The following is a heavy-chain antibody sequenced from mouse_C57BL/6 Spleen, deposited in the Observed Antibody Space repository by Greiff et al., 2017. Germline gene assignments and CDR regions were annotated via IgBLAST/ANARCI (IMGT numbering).Heavy chain of an antibody. V-gene: IGHV5-2*01. Sequence: EVKVVESGGGLVQPGESLKLSCESNEYEFPSHDMSWVRKTPEKRLELVAAINSDGGSTYYPDTMERRFIISRDNTKKTLYLQMSSLRSEDTALYYCARQGRYSNGAMDYWGQGTSVTVSS. CDR2: INSDGGST. J-gene: IGHJ4*01. CDR3: ARQGRYSNGAMDY. CDR1: EYEFPSHD. D-gene: IGHD2-5*01.